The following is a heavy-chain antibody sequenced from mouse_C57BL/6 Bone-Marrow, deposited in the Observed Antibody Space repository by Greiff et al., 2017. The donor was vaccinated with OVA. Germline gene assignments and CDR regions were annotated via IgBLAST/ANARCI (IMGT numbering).Heavy chain of an antibody. D-gene: IGHD2-1*01. V-gene: IGHV14-4*01. Sequence: EVKLQESGAELVRPGASVKLSCTASGFNIKDDYMHWVKQRPEQGLEWIGWIDPANGATEYASKFQGKATITADTSTNTAYLQLSSLTSEDTAVYYCTSYGNFDDWGQGTTLTVSS. CDR2: IDPANGAT. CDR3: TSYGNFDD. J-gene: IGHJ2*01. CDR1: GFNIKDDY.